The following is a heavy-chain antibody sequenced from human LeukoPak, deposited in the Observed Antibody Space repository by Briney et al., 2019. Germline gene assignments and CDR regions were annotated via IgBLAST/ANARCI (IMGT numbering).Heavy chain of an antibody. J-gene: IGHJ3*02. Sequence: ASVKVSCRASGYTFTGYYIHWVRQAPGQGLEWMGRINPNNGGTNYAQKFQGRVTMTRDMSMSTAYMELSRLRSVDTAVYYCAGEDNSSGYRPFDIWGQGTMVTVPS. CDR1: GYTFTGYY. V-gene: IGHV1-2*06. CDR2: INPNNGGT. CDR3: AGEDNSSGYRPFDI. D-gene: IGHD3-22*01.